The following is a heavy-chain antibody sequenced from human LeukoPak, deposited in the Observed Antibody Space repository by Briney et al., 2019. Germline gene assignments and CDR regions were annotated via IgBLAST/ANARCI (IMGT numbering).Heavy chain of an antibody. D-gene: IGHD3-16*02. CDR1: GFTFSSYA. V-gene: IGHV3-23*01. CDR3: AKSGEVIHDYFVY. Sequence: GGSLRLSCAASGFTFSSYAMSWVRQAPGKGLEWVSAISGSGGNTYYADSVKGRFTISRDKYKNTLNLQMSSQRADDTAVYYCAKSGEVIHDYFVYWGQGTLVTVSS. CDR2: ISGSGGNT. J-gene: IGHJ4*02.